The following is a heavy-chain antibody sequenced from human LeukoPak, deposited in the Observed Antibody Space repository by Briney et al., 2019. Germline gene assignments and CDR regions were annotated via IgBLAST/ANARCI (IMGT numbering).Heavy chain of an antibody. Sequence: PGGSLRLSCAASGFTFSSYAMSWVRQAPGKGLEWVSAISGSGGSTYYADSVKGRFTISRDDSKNTLYLQMNSLRAEDTAVYYCAKGYYYGSGSLDFDYWGQGTLVTVSS. CDR2: ISGSGGST. CDR3: AKGYYYGSGSLDFDY. J-gene: IGHJ4*02. D-gene: IGHD3-10*01. V-gene: IGHV3-23*01. CDR1: GFTFSSYA.